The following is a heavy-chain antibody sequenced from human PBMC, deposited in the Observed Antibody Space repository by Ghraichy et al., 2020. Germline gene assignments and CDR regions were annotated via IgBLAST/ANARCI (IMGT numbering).Heavy chain of an antibody. D-gene: IGHD5-12*01. V-gene: IGHV4-30-2*01. CDR1: GDSISSGSISRGGSS. J-gene: IGHJ5*01. Sequence: SETLSLTCAVSGDSISSGSISRGGSSWSWIRQPPGKGLEWIGYIYESGSTFYNPSLKSRVSFSLDRSKNQFSLSLTSVTAVDTAVYYCAREAGGYDTDWFDPWGQGILVTVSS. CDR3: AREAGGYDTDWFDP. CDR2: IYESGST.